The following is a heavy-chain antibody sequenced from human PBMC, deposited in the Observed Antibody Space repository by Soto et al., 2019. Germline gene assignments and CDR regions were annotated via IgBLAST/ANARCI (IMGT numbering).Heavy chain of an antibody. CDR3: ARDPPPPDY. V-gene: IGHV1-18*01. CDR2: ISAYNGNT. Sequence: GASMKVSCKASGYTFASYAISWIRQAPGQGLEWMGWISAYNGNTNYAQKLQGRVTMTTDTSTSTAYMELRSLRSDDTAVYYCARDPPPPDYWGQGTLVTVSS. CDR1: GYTFASYA. J-gene: IGHJ4*02.